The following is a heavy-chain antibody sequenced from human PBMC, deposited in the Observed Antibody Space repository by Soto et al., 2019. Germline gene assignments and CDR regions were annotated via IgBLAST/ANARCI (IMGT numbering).Heavy chain of an antibody. CDR1: GYTFTSYW. D-gene: IGHD3-10*01. Sequence: ASVKVSCKASGYTFTSYWMHWVRQAPGQGLEWLGVINPSGGNTNYAQKLQGRVTMTTDTSTNTAYMEVRSLRSDDTAVYYCARSGSYGSGSRPYFFDYWGQGTLVTVSS. CDR2: INPSGGNT. CDR3: ARSGSYGSGSRPYFFDY. J-gene: IGHJ4*02. V-gene: IGHV1-46*01.